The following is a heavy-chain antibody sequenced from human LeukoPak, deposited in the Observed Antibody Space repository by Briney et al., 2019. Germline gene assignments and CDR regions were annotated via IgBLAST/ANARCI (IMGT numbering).Heavy chain of an antibody. V-gene: IGHV1-69*10. CDR1: GYTFTNYV. J-gene: IGHJ5*02. Sequence: ASVKVSCKASGYTFTNYVINWVRQATGQGLEWLGWMNPILGIANYAQKFQGRVTITADKSTSTAYMELSSLRSEDTVVYYCARGYNWNDGEWADWFDPWGQGTLVTVSS. CDR2: MNPILGIA. CDR3: ARGYNWNDGEWADWFDP. D-gene: IGHD1-1*01.